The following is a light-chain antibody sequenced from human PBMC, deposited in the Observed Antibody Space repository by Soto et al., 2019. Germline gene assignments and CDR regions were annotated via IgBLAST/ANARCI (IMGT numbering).Light chain of an antibody. CDR1: QSISSD. CDR2: DAS. J-gene: IGKJ4*01. CDR3: QQRSKWPIT. Sequence: EIVLIQSPATLSLSPGERATLSCRASQSISSDLAWYQQKPGQAPRLLIYDASNRATGIPARFSGSGSGTDFTLTISSLEPEDFAVYYCQQRSKWPITFGGGTKVEIK. V-gene: IGKV3-11*01.